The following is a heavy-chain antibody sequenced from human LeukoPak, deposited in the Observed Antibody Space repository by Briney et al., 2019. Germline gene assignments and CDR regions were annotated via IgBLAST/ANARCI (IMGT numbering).Heavy chain of an antibody. CDR3: ASSYDFWSGTDYYYYGMDV. D-gene: IGHD3-3*01. CDR1: GGSFSGYY. Sequence: PSETLSLTCAVYGGSFSGYYWSWIRQPPGKGLELIGEINHSGSTNYNPSLKSRVTISVDTSKNQFSLKLSSVTAADTAVYYCASSYDFWSGTDYYYYGMDVWGQGTTVTVSS. CDR2: INHSGST. V-gene: IGHV4-34*01. J-gene: IGHJ6*02.